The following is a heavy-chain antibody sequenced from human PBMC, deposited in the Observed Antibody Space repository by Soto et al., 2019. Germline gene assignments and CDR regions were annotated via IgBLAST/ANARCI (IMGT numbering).Heavy chain of an antibody. J-gene: IGHJ5*02. Sequence: EVQLLESGGGLVQPGGSLRLSCAASGFTFSSYAMSWVRQAPGKGLEWVSAISGSGGSTYYADSVKGRFTISRDNSKNTLYLQMNSLRAEDTAVYYCAKNRIVVVVAATINWFDPWGQGTLVTVSS. D-gene: IGHD2-15*01. V-gene: IGHV3-23*01. CDR1: GFTFSSYA. CDR2: ISGSGGST. CDR3: AKNRIVVVVAATINWFDP.